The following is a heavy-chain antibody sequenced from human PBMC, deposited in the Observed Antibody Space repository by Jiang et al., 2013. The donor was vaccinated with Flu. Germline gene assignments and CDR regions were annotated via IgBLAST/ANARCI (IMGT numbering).Heavy chain of an antibody. J-gene: IGHJ5*01. CDR3: ARTRLYCSISCQVNGFDS. V-gene: IGHV2-70*11. CDR1: GFSLRTNEMC. CDR2: IDWDNDK. Sequence: KPTQTLTLTCTFSGFSLRTNEMCVSWIRQPPGKALEWLARIDWDNDKYYSTSLKTRLTISKDTSKNQVVLTMTNMDPADTATYYCARTRLYCSISCQVNGFDSWGQGTLVTVSS. D-gene: IGHD2-2*01.